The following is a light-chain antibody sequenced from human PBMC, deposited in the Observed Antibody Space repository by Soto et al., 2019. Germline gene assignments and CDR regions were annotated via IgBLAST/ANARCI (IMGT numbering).Light chain of an antibody. CDR3: QESSNWPST. CDR1: QSVSSS. J-gene: IGKJ4*01. V-gene: IGKV3-11*01. CDR2: DAS. Sequence: EIVLTQSPATLSLSPGDRATLSCRASQSVSSSLAWYQQKPGQAPRLLIYDASNRATGIPARFSGSGSGTDFTLTITSLEPEDFAVYYCQESSNWPSTFGGGTKVEIK.